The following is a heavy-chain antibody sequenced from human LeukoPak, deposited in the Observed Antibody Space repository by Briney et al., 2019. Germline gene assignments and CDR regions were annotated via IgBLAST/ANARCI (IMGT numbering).Heavy chain of an antibody. Sequence: GGSLGLSRAAPGFTLSVSFMSCVRPAPEERGEWGSYISSSGSTIYYADSVKGRFTISMDNAKNSLYLQMNSLRAEDTAVYYCATQRGDSYGDAFDIWGQGTMVTVSS. CDR1: GFTLSVSF. CDR2: ISSSGSTI. D-gene: IGHD5-18*01. J-gene: IGHJ3*02. V-gene: IGHV3-11*04. CDR3: ATQRGDSYGDAFDI.